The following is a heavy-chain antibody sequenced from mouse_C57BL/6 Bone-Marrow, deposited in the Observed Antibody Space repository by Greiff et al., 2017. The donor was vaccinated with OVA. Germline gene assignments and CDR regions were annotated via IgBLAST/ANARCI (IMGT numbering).Heavy chain of an antibody. V-gene: IGHV5-17*01. CDR1: GFTFSDYG. Sequence: EVKLVESGGGLVKPGGSLKLSCAASGFTFSDYGMHWVRQAPEKGLEWVAYISRGSSTIYYADTVKGRFTISRDNAKNTLFLQMTSLRSEDTAMYYCASGLDYYGSSPYFGYRGQGTTLTVSS. J-gene: IGHJ2*01. CDR2: ISRGSSTI. D-gene: IGHD1-1*01. CDR3: ASGLDYYGSSPYFGY.